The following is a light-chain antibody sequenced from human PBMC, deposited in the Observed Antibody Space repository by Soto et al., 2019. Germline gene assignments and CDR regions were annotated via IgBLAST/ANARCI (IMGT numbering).Light chain of an antibody. CDR3: QQFNDPWT. Sequence: DIQMTQSPSTLSASVGDRVTITCRASQSISNWLVWYQQKPGKAPNLLIYKASNLESGVPSRFSGSGSGTEFTLTISSLQPDDFATYYCQQFNDPWTFGQGTKVEIK. CDR1: QSISNW. V-gene: IGKV1-5*03. CDR2: KAS. J-gene: IGKJ1*01.